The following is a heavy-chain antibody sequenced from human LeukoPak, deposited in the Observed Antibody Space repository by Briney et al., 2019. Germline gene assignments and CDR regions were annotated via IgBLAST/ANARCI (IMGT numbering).Heavy chain of an antibody. V-gene: IGHV1-2*02. CDR2: INPNSGGT. Sequence: ASVKVSCKASGYTFTGYYMHWVRQAPGQGLEWMGWINPNSGGTNYAQKFQGRVTMTRDTSISTAYMELSRLRSDDTAVYYCARDYPYDSGSYYFDPWGQGTLVTVSS. CDR1: GYTFTGYY. J-gene: IGHJ5*02. D-gene: IGHD3-10*01. CDR3: ARDYPYDSGSYYFDP.